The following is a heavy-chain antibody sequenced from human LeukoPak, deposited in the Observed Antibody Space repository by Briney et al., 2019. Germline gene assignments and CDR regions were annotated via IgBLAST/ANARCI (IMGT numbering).Heavy chain of an antibody. V-gene: IGHV3-30*12. Sequence: GGSLRLSCPASGFTFRGLGMHWVRQAPGKGLEWVAFIENDGTTKYYADSVKGRFTISRDNAKNSLYLQMNSLRAEDTAVYYCARDIRGYSYGYYFDYWGQGTLVTVSS. D-gene: IGHD5-18*01. J-gene: IGHJ4*02. CDR3: ARDIRGYSYGYYFDY. CDR2: IENDGTTK. CDR1: GFTFRGLG.